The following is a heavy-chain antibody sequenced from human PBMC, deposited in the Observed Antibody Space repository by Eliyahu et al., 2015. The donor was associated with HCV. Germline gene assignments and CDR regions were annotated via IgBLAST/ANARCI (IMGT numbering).Heavy chain of an antibody. V-gene: IGHV1-46*01. J-gene: IGHJ4*02. CDR3: ARDRFGDYLLDF. CDR2: INPNGGRA. D-gene: IGHD4-17*01. Sequence: QVQLVQSGAEVKKPGASVKVSCKASGYTFSNNFMHWVRQAPGQGLQWMGLINPNGGRASYAQNFLGRVTMTRDTSTTTVYMELSSLRSDDTAVYYCARDRFGDYLLDFWGQGTLVTVSS. CDR1: GYTFSNNF.